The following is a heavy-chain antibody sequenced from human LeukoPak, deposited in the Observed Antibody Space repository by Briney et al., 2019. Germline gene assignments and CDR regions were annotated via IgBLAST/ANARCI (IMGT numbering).Heavy chain of an antibody. CDR3: AKDGQWLVNNCFDT. J-gene: IGHJ5*02. V-gene: IGHV3-23*01. CDR2: ISGSGGNT. Sequence: GRSLRLSCAASGFTFSSYAMSWVRQTPGKGLEWVSAISGSGGNTFYGDSVKGRFTISRDNSKNTLYLQMTSLGAEDTAVYYCAKDGQWLVNNCFDTWGQGTLVTVSS. CDR1: GFTFSSYA. D-gene: IGHD6-19*01.